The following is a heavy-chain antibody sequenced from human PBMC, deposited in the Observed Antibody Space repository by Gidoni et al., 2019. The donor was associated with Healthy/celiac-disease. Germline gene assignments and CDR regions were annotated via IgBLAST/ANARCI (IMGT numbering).Heavy chain of an antibody. D-gene: IGHD3-22*01. CDR1: GYTFTSYD. V-gene: IGHV1-8*01. J-gene: IGHJ4*02. Sequence: QVQLVQSGAEVKKPGASVKVSCKASGYTFTSYDINWVRQATGQGLEWMGWMNPNSGTTGYAQKFQGRVTMTRNTSISTAYMELSSLRSEDTAVYYCARGPYYYDSSGYGYYFDYWGQGTLVTVSS. CDR3: ARGPYYYDSSGYGYYFDY. CDR2: MNPNSGTT.